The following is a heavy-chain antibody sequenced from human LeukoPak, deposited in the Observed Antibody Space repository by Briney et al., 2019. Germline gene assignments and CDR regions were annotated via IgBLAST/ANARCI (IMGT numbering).Heavy chain of an antibody. Sequence: GRSLRLSWAASGLTFSSYALSWVRQAPGKGLEWVSAISGSGGSTYYADSVKGRVTISRDNSKNTLYLQMNSLKTEDTAVYYCAKARYDSSGYYPIFDYWGQGTLVSVSS. V-gene: IGHV3-23*01. D-gene: IGHD3-22*01. CDR1: GLTFSSYA. CDR2: ISGSGGST. J-gene: IGHJ4*02. CDR3: AKARYDSSGYYPIFDY.